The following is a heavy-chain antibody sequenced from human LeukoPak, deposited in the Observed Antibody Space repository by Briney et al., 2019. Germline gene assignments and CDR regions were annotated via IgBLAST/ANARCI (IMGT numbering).Heavy chain of an antibody. CDR3: ARESGEMATIGFDY. Sequence: SETLSLTCTVSGGSVNSYYLSWIRQPAGKTLEWIGRIYDGGSTNYNPSLKSRVTISVDTSKNQFSLKLSSVTAADTAVYYCARESGEMATIGFDYWGQGTLVTVSS. V-gene: IGHV4-4*07. D-gene: IGHD5-24*01. CDR2: IYDGGST. J-gene: IGHJ4*02. CDR1: GGSVNSYY.